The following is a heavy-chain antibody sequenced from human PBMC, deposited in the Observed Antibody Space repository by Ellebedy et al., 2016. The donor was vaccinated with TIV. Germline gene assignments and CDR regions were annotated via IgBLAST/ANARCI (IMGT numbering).Heavy chain of an antibody. D-gene: IGHD3-22*01. CDR1: GYTFTSYD. V-gene: IGHV1-8*01. Sequence: ASVKVSCXASGYTFTSYDINWVRQATGQGLEWMGWMNPNSGNTGYAQKFQGRVTMTRNTSISTAYMELSSLRSEDTAVYYCASPSSGYYRDAFDIWGQGTMVTVSS. CDR3: ASPSSGYYRDAFDI. J-gene: IGHJ3*02. CDR2: MNPNSGNT.